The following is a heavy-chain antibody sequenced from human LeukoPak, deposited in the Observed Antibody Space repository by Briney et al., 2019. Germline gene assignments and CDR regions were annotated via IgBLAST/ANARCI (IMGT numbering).Heavy chain of an antibody. V-gene: IGHV1-2*02. Sequence: ASVKVSCKASGYTFTGYYMHWVRPAPGQGLEWMGWINPNSGGTNYAQKFQGRVTMTRDTSISTAYMELSRLRSDDTAVYYCARIRTREEGMDYWGQGTLVTVSS. CDR3: ARIRTREEGMDY. CDR2: INPNSGGT. D-gene: IGHD6-13*01. CDR1: GYTFTGYY. J-gene: IGHJ4*02.